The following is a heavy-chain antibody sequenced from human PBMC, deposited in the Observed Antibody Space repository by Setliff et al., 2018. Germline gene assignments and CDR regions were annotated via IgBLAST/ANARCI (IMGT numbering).Heavy chain of an antibody. CDR2: IYYRGST. CDR3: AAVGIATGGGWFDP. J-gene: IGHJ5*02. Sequence: SETLSLTCTVSGGSIRDYYWNWIRQSPGKGLEWIGYIYYRGSTNYNSSLKSRVTISIDMSTNQFFLKLTSATAADTAIYFCAAVGIATGGGWFDPWGQGTLVTVSS. D-gene: IGHD2-21*01. CDR1: GGSIRDYY. V-gene: IGHV4-59*01.